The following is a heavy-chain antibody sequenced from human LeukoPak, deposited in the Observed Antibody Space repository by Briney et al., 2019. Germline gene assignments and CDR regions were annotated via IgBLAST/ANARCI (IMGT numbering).Heavy chain of an antibody. CDR1: GFTFSNAW. J-gene: IGHJ4*02. V-gene: IGHV3-15*01. D-gene: IGHD2-2*01. Sequence: GGSLRLSCAASGFTFSNAWMSWVRQAPGKGLEWVGRIKSKTDGGTTDYAAPVKGRFTISRDDSKNTLYLQMNSLKTEDTAVYYCTTAVGDIVVVPAAAVKDYWGQGTLVTVSS. CDR3: TTAVGDIVVVPAAAVKDY. CDR2: IKSKTDGGTT.